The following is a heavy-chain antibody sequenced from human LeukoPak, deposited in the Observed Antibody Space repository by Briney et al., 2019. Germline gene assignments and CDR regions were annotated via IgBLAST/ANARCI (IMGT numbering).Heavy chain of an antibody. D-gene: IGHD5-12*01. Sequence: SVKVSCKASGGTFNGYAINWVRRAPGQGPEWMGGIIPIFDTANYAQKFQGRVTITTDESTSTAYMELSSLRSEDTAVYYCAKPSGYEEDQYYYYMDVWGKGTTVTVSS. CDR1: GGTFNGYA. J-gene: IGHJ6*03. V-gene: IGHV1-69*05. CDR3: AKPSGYEEDQYYYYMDV. CDR2: IIPIFDTA.